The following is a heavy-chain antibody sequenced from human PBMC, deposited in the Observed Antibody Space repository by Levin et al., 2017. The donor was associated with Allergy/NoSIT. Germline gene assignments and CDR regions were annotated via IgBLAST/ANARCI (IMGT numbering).Heavy chain of an antibody. J-gene: IGHJ5*02. CDR3: ASLIVTVPAFRNWFDA. V-gene: IGHV4-30-4*01. CDR2: ISYRGGT. CDR1: GGSITTSDYY. Sequence: SETLSLTCTVSGGSITTSDYYWSWIRQPPGRGLEWIGYISYRGGTYYKSSLKSRLTISIDTSKNQFSLSLSSVTAADTAVYFCASLIVTVPAFRNWFDAWGQGILVTVSS. D-gene: IGHD2-2*01.